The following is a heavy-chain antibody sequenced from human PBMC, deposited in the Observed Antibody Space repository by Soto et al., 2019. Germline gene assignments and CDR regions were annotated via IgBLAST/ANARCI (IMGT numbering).Heavy chain of an antibody. Sequence: EVQLLESGGDLVQPGGSLRLSCAASGFTFSNYAMSWVRQAPGKGLEWVSAISGSGGSTYYADSVKGRFTISRDNSKNTLYLQMNSLRAEDTAVYYCAKDVGYCSGGSCYSHYYYGMDVWGQGTTVTVSS. J-gene: IGHJ6*02. CDR2: ISGSGGST. CDR1: GFTFSNYA. V-gene: IGHV3-23*01. D-gene: IGHD2-15*01. CDR3: AKDVGYCSGGSCYSHYYYGMDV.